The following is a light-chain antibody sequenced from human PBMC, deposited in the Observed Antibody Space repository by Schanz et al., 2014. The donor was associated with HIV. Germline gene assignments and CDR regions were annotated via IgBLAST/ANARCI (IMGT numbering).Light chain of an antibody. J-gene: IGKJ1*01. CDR1: QVISNS. V-gene: IGKV1-9*01. CDR3: QQYSTYPLT. CDR2: AAS. Sequence: DIQLTQSPALLSASVGDRVTITCRASQVISNSLAWYQQRPGKAPKVLIYAASTLQRGVPSRFSGSGAGTEFTLTIRSLQPEDFATYYCQQYSTYPLTFGLGTKVAIK.